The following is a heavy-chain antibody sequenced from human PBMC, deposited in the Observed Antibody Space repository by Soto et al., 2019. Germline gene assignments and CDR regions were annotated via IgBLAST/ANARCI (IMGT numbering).Heavy chain of an antibody. CDR1: GGSINSYY. V-gene: IGHV4-59*01. J-gene: IGHJ4*02. CDR2: VYDSGST. Sequence: LSLTCTVSGGSINSYYWSWIRQPPGKGLEWIAYVYDSGSTNYNPSLRSRLTMSVDTSKNQFSLNLNSVTAADTAVYFCARGYSSNWFRLDYWGQGIPVTVSS. D-gene: IGHD6-13*01. CDR3: ARGYSSNWFRLDY.